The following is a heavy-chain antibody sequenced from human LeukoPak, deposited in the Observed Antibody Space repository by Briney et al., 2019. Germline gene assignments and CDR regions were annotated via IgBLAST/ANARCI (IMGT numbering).Heavy chain of an antibody. CDR3: ARGFPYYYDSSGYYSY. Sequence: GGSPRLSCAASGFTFSSYWMHWVRQAPGKGLVWVSRINSDGSSTSYADSVKGRFTISRDNAKNTLYLQMNSLRAEDTAVYYCARGFPYYYDSSGYYSYWGQGTLVTVPS. CDR1: GFTFSSYW. D-gene: IGHD3-22*01. CDR2: INSDGSST. V-gene: IGHV3-74*01. J-gene: IGHJ4*02.